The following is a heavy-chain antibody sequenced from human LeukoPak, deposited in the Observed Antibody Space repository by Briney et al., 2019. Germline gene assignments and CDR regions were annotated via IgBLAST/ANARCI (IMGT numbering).Heavy chain of an antibody. CDR2: LSSSSSVI. D-gene: IGHD7-27*01. V-gene: IGHV3-48*01. J-gene: IGHJ4*02. CDR1: GFTFSTYA. CDR3: VRDGSSWGNFDY. Sequence: PGGSLRLSCAASGFTFSTYAMDWARQAPGKGLEWVSYLSSSSSVIYHADSVKGRFSISGDNAKNSLYLQMNSLRTEDTAVYCVRDGSSWGNFDYWGQGTLVSVSS.